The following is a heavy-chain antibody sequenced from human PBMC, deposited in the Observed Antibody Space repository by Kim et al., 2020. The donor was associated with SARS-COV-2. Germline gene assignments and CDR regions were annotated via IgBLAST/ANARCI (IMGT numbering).Heavy chain of an antibody. CDR3: ARDGVYCYDSTVALSDY. Sequence: ASVKVSCKASGYTFTGYYMHWVRQAPGQGLEWMGLINPNSGGTNYAQKFQGRVTMTRDTSISTAYMELSRLRSDDTAVYYCARDGVYCYDSTVALSDYWGQGTLVTVSS. V-gene: IGHV1-2*06. CDR2: INPNSGGT. CDR1: GYTFTGYY. J-gene: IGHJ4*02. D-gene: IGHD3-22*01.